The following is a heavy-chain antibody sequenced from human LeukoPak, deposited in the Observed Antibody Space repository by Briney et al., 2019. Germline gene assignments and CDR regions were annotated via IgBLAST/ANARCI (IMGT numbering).Heavy chain of an antibody. CDR2: IYYRGTS. D-gene: IGHD2-15*01. Sequence: PSETLSLTCTVSGGSISGYYWSWIRQPPGQGLEWIGFIYYRGTSKYNPSLMSRVTMSVDTSKNQVSLKLSSVTDADTAAYYCARHYCSGGNCYYFDHWGQGTLVTVSS. CDR1: GGSISGYY. V-gene: IGHV4-59*08. CDR3: ARHYCSGGNCYYFDH. J-gene: IGHJ4*02.